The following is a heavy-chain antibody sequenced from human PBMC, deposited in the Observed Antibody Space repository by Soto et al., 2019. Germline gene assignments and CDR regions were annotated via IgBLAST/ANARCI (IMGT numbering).Heavy chain of an antibody. CDR1: GGSISSSNW. J-gene: IGHJ4*02. Sequence: PSETLSLTCAVAGGSISSSNWWSWVRQPPGKGLEWIGEIYHSGSTNYNPSLKSRVTISVDKSKNQFSLKLSSVTAADTAVYYCASPDYYDSSGYPPRILNYWGQGTLVTGSS. V-gene: IGHV4-4*02. CDR2: IYHSGST. D-gene: IGHD3-22*01. CDR3: ASPDYYDSSGYPPRILNY.